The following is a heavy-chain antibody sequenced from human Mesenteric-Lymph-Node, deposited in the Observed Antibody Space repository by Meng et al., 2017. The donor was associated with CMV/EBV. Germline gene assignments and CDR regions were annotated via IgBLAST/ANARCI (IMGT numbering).Heavy chain of an antibody. Sequence: GGSLRLSCVASGFSFSSYAMNWVRQAPGQGLEWVAVIWYDGSNKYYADSVKGRFTISRDNSKNTLYLQMNSLRAEDTAVYYCARGGWLRCSRSSCYQDYSGMDVWGQGTTVTVSS. V-gene: IGHV3-33*08. CDR2: IWYDGSNK. CDR3: ARGGWLRCSRSSCYQDYSGMDV. J-gene: IGHJ6*02. CDR1: GFSFSSYA. D-gene: IGHD2-2*01.